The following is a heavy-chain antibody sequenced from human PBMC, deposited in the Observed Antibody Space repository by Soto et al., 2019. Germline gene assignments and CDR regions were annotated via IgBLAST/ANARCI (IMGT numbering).Heavy chain of an antibody. CDR1: GGSISSGDYY. V-gene: IGHV4-30-4*01. J-gene: IGHJ4*02. Sequence: QVQLQESGPGLVKPSQTLSLTCTVSGGSISSGDYYWSWIRQPPGKGLEWIGYIYYSGSTYYNPSIKXXVTISVDTSKNQFSLKLSSVTAADTAVYYCAVSIGARYFDYWGQGTLVTVSS. CDR3: AVSIGARYFDY. D-gene: IGHD6-6*01. CDR2: IYYSGST.